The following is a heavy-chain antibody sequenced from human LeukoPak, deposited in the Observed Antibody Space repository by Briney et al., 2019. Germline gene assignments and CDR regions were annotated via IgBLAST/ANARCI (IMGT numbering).Heavy chain of an antibody. CDR2: ISYDGSNK. D-gene: IGHD6-19*01. J-gene: IGHJ4*02. CDR3: ASGGEGIGVAATCAY. Sequence: PAGGSLRLSCAASGFTFSSYAMHWVRQAPGKGLEWVAVISYDGSNKYYADSVKGRFTISRDNSKNTLYLQMNSLRAEDTAVYYCASGGEGIGVAATCAYWGQGTSVTVSS. V-gene: IGHV3-30-3*01. CDR1: GFTFSSYA.